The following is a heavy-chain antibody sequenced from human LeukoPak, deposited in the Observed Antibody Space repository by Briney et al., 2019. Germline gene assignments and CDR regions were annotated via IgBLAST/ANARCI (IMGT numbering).Heavy chain of an antibody. CDR2: IRYDGSNK. J-gene: IGHJ4*02. V-gene: IGHV3-30*02. CDR3: ARHSSGWSEADY. CDR1: GFTFSSYG. D-gene: IGHD6-19*01. Sequence: PGGSLRLSCAASGFTFSSYGMHWVRQAPGKGLEWVAFIRYDGSNKYYADSVKGRFTISRDDAKNSLYLQMNRLRAEDTAVYYCARHSSGWSEADYWGQGTLVTVSS.